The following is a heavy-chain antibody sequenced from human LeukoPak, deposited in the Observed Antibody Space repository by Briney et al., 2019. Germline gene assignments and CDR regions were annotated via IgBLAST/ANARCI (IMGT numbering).Heavy chain of an antibody. Sequence: ASVKVSCKASGYTCTGDYMHWVRQAPGQGLEWRGWINPNSGGTNYAEKLQGRVTMSRDTSISTAYMELSRLRSEETAVYYCARMYYYDRGYFDYWGQGTLVTVSS. J-gene: IGHJ4*02. CDR1: GYTCTGDY. D-gene: IGHD3-22*01. V-gene: IGHV1-2*02. CDR2: INPNSGGT. CDR3: ARMYYYDRGYFDY.